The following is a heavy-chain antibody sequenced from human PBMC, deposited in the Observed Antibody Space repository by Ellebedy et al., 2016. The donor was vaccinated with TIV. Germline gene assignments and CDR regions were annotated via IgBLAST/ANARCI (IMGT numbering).Heavy chain of an antibody. J-gene: IGHJ4*02. D-gene: IGHD1-26*01. CDR3: AKDNSYSGSYLDS. CDR2: ISWHSGTI. CDR1: GFTFSSYA. Sequence: SLKISCAASGFTFSSYAMTWVRQAPGQGLEWVSSISWHSGTIAYADSVKGRFTISRDNAKNSLYLQMNSLKPEDTALYYCAKDNSYSGSYLDSWGQGTLVTVSS. V-gene: IGHV3-9*01.